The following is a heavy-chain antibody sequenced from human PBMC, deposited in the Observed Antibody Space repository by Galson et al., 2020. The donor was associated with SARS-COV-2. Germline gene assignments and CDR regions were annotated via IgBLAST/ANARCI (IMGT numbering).Heavy chain of an antibody. CDR2: IIHIFGKA. V-gene: IGHV1-69*13. Sequence: SVKVSCKASGGTFSSYAISWVRQPPGQGLAWMGGIIHIFGKANYAQKFQGRVTITADESTSTAYRELSSLRSEDTAVYYCARETPGRLREPIYFDYWSQGTLVTVSS. CDR3: ARETPGRLREPIYFDY. D-gene: IGHD6-25*01. CDR1: GGTFSSYA. J-gene: IGHJ4*02.